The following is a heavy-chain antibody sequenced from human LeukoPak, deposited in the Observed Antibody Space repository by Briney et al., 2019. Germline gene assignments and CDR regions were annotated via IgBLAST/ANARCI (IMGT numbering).Heavy chain of an antibody. CDR3: AKAHEDYYDTSGNFDY. J-gene: IGHJ4*02. V-gene: IGHV3-23*01. CDR1: GFTFGTYS. CDR2: ITRSGSRT. Sequence: GSLRLSCAASGFTFGTYSMSWVRQAPGNGLEWVSTITRSGSRTFYADSVRGRFTFSRDNSKNTLYLQMNSLRAEDTAVYYCAKAHEDYYDTSGNFDYWGQGTLVTVST. D-gene: IGHD3-22*01.